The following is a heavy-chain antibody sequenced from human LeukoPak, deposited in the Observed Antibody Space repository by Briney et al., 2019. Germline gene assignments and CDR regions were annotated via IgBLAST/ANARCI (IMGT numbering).Heavy chain of an antibody. CDR3: ARGGIAAAGNPIDY. J-gene: IGHJ4*02. CDR2: MNPSSGNT. D-gene: IGHD6-13*01. CDR1: GYTFTSYD. Sequence: ASVKVSCKASGYTFTSYDINWVRQATGQGLEWMGWMNPSSGNTGYAQKFQGRVTMTRNTSISTAYMELSSLRSEDTAVYYCARGGIAAAGNPIDYWGQGTLVTVSS. V-gene: IGHV1-8*01.